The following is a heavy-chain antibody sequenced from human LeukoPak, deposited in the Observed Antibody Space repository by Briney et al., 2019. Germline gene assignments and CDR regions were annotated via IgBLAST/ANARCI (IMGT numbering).Heavy chain of an antibody. CDR2: IYYSGST. CDR3: ARVRGVAAAGLDY. CDR1: GGSISSSSYY. Sequence: SETLSLTCTVSGGSISSSSYYWGWIRQPPGKGLEWIGSIYYSGSTNYNPSLKSRVTISVDKSKNQFSLKLSSVTAADTAVYYCARVRGVAAAGLDYWGQGTLVTVSS. V-gene: IGHV4-39*07. J-gene: IGHJ4*02. D-gene: IGHD6-13*01.